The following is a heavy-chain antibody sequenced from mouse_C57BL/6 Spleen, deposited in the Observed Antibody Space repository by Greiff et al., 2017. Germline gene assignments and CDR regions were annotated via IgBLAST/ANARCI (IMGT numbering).Heavy chain of an antibody. Sequence: EVKLQESGGGLVQPGGSMKLSCVASGFTFSNYWMNWVRQSPEKGLEWVAQIRLKSDNYATHYAESVKGRFTISRDDSKSSVYLQMNNLRAEDTGIYYCTGSVAYYSNCFAYWGQGTLVTVSA. CDR3: TGSVAYYSNCFAY. CDR2: IRLKSDNYAT. D-gene: IGHD2-5*01. J-gene: IGHJ3*01. CDR1: GFTFSNYW. V-gene: IGHV6-3*01.